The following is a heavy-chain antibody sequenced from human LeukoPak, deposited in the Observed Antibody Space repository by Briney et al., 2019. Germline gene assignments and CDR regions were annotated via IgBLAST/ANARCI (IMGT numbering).Heavy chain of an antibody. Sequence: ASVKVSCKASGYTFTSYDINWVRQATGQGLEWMGWMNPNSGNTGYAQKFQGRVTITRSTSISTAYMELSSLRSEDTAVYYCARDNSVEDTAWWFDPWGQGTLVTVSS. J-gene: IGHJ5*02. V-gene: IGHV1-8*03. D-gene: IGHD4-23*01. CDR3: ARDNSVEDTAWWFDP. CDR1: GYTFTSYD. CDR2: MNPNSGNT.